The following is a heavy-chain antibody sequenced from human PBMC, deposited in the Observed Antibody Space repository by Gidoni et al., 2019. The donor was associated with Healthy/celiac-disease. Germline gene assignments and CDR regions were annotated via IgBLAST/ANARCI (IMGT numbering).Heavy chain of an antibody. CDR1: GFSLSNARMG. V-gene: IGHV2-26*01. CDR2: IFSNDEK. D-gene: IGHD6-19*01. CDR3: ARIYGWYGSVDYFDY. Sequence: QVTLKESGPVLVKPTETLTLTCTVSGFSLSNARMGVSWIRQPPGKALEWLAHIFSNDEKSYSTSLKSRLTISKDTSKSQVVLTMTNMDPVDTATYYCARIYGWYGSVDYFDYWGQGTLVTVSS. J-gene: IGHJ4*02.